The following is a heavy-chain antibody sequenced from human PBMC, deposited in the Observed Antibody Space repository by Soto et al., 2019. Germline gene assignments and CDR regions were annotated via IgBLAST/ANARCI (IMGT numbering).Heavy chain of an antibody. D-gene: IGHD3-3*01. V-gene: IGHV4-31*03. CDR3: AREGRPYYDFWSGSTPYYGMDV. J-gene: IGHJ6*02. CDR1: GGPISSGGYY. Sequence: SETLSLTCTVSGGPISSGGYYWSWIRQHPGKGLEWIGYIYYSGSTYYNPSLKSRVTISVDTSKNQFSLKLSSVTAADTAVYYCAREGRPYYDFWSGSTPYYGMDVWGQGTTVTVSS. CDR2: IYYSGST.